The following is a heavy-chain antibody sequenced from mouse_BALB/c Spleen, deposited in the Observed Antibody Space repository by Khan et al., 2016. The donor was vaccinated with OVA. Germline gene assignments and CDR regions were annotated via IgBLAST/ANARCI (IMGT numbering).Heavy chain of an antibody. CDR2: IFPSDIST. D-gene: IGHD1-1*01. CDR1: GYIFTSYL. Sequence: QLQQPGAELVRPGASVNLSCKASGYIFTSYLINWVKQRPGQGLEWIGSIFPSDISTRYNQKFKDKATLTVDKTSSTAYMKLSRPKAENTAVYFCTRGGYGSFSYWGQWTLVTVAA. V-gene: IGHV1-69*02. J-gene: IGHJ3*01. CDR3: TRGGYGSFSY.